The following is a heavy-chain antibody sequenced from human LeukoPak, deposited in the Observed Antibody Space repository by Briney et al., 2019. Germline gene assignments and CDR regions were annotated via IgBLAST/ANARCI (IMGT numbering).Heavy chain of an antibody. CDR1: GFAYSMYW. CDR3: AKGTGDAGYYFDN. V-gene: IGHV3-23*01. Sequence: TGGSLRLSCAASGFAYSMYWMNWVRQAPGKGLEWVSAVRVSGETYYADSVKGRFTISRDNSDNTVYLQMSGLRAEDTAVYHCAKGTGDAGYYFDNWGQGTLVTVSS. CDR2: VRVSGET. D-gene: IGHD1-1*01. J-gene: IGHJ4*02.